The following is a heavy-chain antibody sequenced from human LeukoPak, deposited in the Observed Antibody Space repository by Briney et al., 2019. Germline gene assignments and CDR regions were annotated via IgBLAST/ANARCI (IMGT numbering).Heavy chain of an antibody. CDR3: AKVGATIEYFDY. D-gene: IGHD5-12*01. J-gene: IGHJ4*02. CDR1: GFTFSSYW. V-gene: IGHV3-7*01. Sequence: GGSLRLSCAASGFTFSSYWMSWVRQAPGKGLEWVANIKQDGSEKYYVDSVKGRFTIFRDNTKNSLYLQMNSLRAEDTAVYYCAKVGATIEYFDYWGQGSLVTVSS. CDR2: IKQDGSEK.